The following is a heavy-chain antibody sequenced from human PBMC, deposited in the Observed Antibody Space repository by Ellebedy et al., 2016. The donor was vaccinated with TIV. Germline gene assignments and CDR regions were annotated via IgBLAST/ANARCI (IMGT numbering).Heavy chain of an antibody. CDR2: ISSSSTT. D-gene: IGHD6-19*01. J-gene: IGHJ2*01. Sequence: PGESLKISCAASGFTFSSYSMNWVRQAPGEGLEWVSYISSSSTTKYADSVKGRFTISRDNAKNSLYLQLNSLRAEDTATYFCARGNRLYSGWSRSYWYFDLWGRGTLVTVSS. CDR3: ARGNRLYSGWSRSYWYFDL. V-gene: IGHV3-48*01. CDR1: GFTFSSYS.